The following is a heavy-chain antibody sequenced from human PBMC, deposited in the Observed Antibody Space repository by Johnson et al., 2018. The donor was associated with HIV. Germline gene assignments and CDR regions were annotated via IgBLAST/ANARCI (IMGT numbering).Heavy chain of an antibody. V-gene: IGHV3-66*02. CDR2: IYSGGST. Sequence: VQLVESGGGLVKPGGSLRLSCIASGFASGFTFSDYYMTWIRQAPGKGLAWVSVIYSGGSTYYADSVKGRFTISRDNSKNTLYLQMNSLRAEDTAVYDCAGAGAVGGGGAFDIWGQGTVVTVSS. CDR3: AGAGAVGGGGAFDI. CDR1: GFTFSDYY. J-gene: IGHJ3*02. D-gene: IGHD2-15*01.